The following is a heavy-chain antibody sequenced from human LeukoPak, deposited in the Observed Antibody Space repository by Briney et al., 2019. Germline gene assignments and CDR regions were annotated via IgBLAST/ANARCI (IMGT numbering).Heavy chain of an antibody. J-gene: IGHJ3*02. D-gene: IGHD3-3*01. CDR1: GYTFTGYY. CDR2: INPNSGGT. Sequence: PAASVTVSCKASGYTFTGYYLHWVRQAPGQGLEWLGWINPNSGGTNYAQKFQGRVTMTRDTSISTAYMELSRLRSDDTALYYCARASVRQIFGVVIAVGAFDIWGQGTMVTVSS. CDR3: ARASVRQIFGVVIAVGAFDI. V-gene: IGHV1-2*02.